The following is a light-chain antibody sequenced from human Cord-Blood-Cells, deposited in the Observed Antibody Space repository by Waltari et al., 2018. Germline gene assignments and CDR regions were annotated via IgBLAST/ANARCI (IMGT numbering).Light chain of an antibody. V-gene: IGLV2-11*01. CDR2: DVS. CDR1: SSDVGCYNS. J-gene: IGLJ2*01. Sequence: QSALTQPRSVSGSPGQSVPISCTGTSSDVGCYNSVSWYQQHPGKAPKLRIYDVSKRPSGVPDRFSSSKSGNTASLTISGLQAEDEADYYCCSYAGSYTVVFGGGTKLTVL. CDR3: CSYAGSYTVV.